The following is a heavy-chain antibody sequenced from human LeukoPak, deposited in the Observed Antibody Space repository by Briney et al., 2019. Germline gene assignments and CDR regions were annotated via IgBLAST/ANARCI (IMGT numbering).Heavy chain of an antibody. Sequence: PSETLSLTCTVSGGSINGYYWTWIRQPPGKGLEWIGYIHNSGSTNYHPSLKSRVTISVDTSKNQFSLRLSSVTAADTAVYYCARRSGVEMAIWGQGTLVTVSS. CDR3: ARRSGVEMAI. D-gene: IGHD5-24*01. CDR2: IHNSGST. CDR1: GGSINGYY. J-gene: IGHJ4*02. V-gene: IGHV4-59*01.